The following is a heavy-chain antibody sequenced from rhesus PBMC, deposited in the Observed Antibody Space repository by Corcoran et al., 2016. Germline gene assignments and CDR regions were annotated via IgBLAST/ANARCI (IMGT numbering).Heavy chain of an antibody. CDR3: ARQWSNYGPLDY. V-gene: IGHV4S7*01. CDR2: IFGSIGST. Sequence: QVQLQESGPGLVKPSETLSLTCAVSGGSISGGYGWRWIRQPPGRGLEWIGPIFGSIGSTYYNPSLKSRVTISRDTSENQFSLKLSSVTAADTAVYYCARQWSNYGPLDYWGQGVLVTVSS. J-gene: IGHJ4*01. CDR1: GGSISGGYG. D-gene: IGHD4-23*01.